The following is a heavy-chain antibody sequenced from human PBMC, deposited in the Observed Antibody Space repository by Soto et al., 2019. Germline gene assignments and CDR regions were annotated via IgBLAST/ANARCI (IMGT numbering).Heavy chain of an antibody. D-gene: IGHD3-22*01. CDR1: GFTFSSYA. CDR3: ARMVPDDSSGSFDY. CDR2: IPYDGSNK. Sequence: GGSLRLSCAASGFTFSSYAMHWVRQAPGKGLEWVAVIPYDGSNKYYADSVKGRFTISRDNSKNTLYLQMNSLRAEDTAVYYCARMVPDDSSGSFDYWGQGTLVTVSS. J-gene: IGHJ4*02. V-gene: IGHV3-30-3*01.